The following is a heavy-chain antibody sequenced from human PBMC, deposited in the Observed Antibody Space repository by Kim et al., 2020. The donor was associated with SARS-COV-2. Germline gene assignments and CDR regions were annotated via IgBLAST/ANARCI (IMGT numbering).Heavy chain of an antibody. CDR2: INHSGST. V-gene: IGHV4-34*01. J-gene: IGHJ4*02. CDR1: GGSLSDYY. Sequence: SETLSLTCAVYGGSLSDYYWSWIRQPPGKGLEWIGEINHSGSTNYNPSLKSRVTISVDTSKHQFSLKLSSVTAAETAVYYCAADRNSGYWDYWGQGTLVTVSS. D-gene: IGHD1-26*01. CDR3: AADRNSGYWDY.